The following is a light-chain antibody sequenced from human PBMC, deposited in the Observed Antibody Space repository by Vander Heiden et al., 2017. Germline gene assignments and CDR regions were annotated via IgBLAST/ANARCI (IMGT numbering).Light chain of an antibody. CDR2: AAS. CDR1: QSTNTY. J-gene: IGKJ2*01. Sequence: DIQMIQSPSSLSASAGDRVTVTCRASQSTNTYLDWYQQKPGKAPELLIYAASSLQNGVPPRFSGSGSGTDFTLTISSLQPEDFASYYCQQSYSTPRTFGQGTRLEIK. V-gene: IGKV1-39*01. CDR3: QQSYSTPRT.